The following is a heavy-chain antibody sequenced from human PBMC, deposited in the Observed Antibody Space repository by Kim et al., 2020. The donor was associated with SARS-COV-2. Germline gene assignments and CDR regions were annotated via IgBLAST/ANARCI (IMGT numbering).Heavy chain of an antibody. Sequence: QKFQGRVTMTRDTSTSTVYMELSSLRSEDTAVYYCARDGHYGSGSYGMDVWGQGTTVTVSS. CDR3: ARDGHYGSGSYGMDV. V-gene: IGHV1-46*01. J-gene: IGHJ6*02. D-gene: IGHD3-10*01.